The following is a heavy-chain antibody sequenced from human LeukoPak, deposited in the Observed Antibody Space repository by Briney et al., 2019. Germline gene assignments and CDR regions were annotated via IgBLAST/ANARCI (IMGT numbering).Heavy chain of an antibody. V-gene: IGHV3-48*03. D-gene: IGHD2-15*01. CDR2: ISSSGSTI. Sequence: GGSLRLSCAASGFTFSSYEMNWVRQAPGKGLEWVSYISSSGSTIYYADSVKGRFTISRDNAKNSLYLQMNSLRAEDTAVYYCARARSHRSLNWFDPWGQGTLVTVSS. J-gene: IGHJ5*02. CDR3: ARARSHRSLNWFDP. CDR1: GFTFSSYE.